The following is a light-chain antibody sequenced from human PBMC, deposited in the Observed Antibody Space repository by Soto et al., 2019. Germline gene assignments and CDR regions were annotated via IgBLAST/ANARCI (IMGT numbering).Light chain of an antibody. CDR2: EVS. J-gene: IGLJ1*01. Sequence: QSVLTQPASVSGSPGQSITISCTGTSSDVGGYNYVSWYQQHPGKAPKIMIYEVSNRPSRVSNRFSGSKSGNTASLTISGLQAEDEADYYCSSYTRSSTSYVFGTGTKLTVL. CDR1: SSDVGGYNY. CDR3: SSYTRSSTSYV. V-gene: IGLV2-14*01.